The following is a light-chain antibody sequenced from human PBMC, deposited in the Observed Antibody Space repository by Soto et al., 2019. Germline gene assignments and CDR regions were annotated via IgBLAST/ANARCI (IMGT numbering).Light chain of an antibody. CDR1: ECLSRN. CDR3: QQSNNWPPFT. Sequence: ETVMTQSPATLSVSPREKVTLSCSASECLSRNLAWYQQKSGQAPRLLLYGASTRATGVPARFSGSESGTEFTVTLGSLQSDDFSIYFCQQSNNWPPFTFGGGTPVVIK. J-gene: IGKJ4*01. V-gene: IGKV3-15*01. CDR2: GAS.